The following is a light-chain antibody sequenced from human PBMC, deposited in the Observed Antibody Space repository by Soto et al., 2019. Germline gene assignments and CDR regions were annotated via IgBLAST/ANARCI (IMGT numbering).Light chain of an antibody. CDR2: DAS. V-gene: IGKV3-20*01. CDR3: LKYGRSPGWT. CDR1: QSVSSY. J-gene: IGKJ1*01. Sequence: EIVVTQSPGPLSLYPREIATLSCRASQSVSSYLAWYQQKPGQAPRLLIYDASNRASGIPDRFSGSGSETEFTLTISRLEPEDFAVYYCLKYGRSPGWTFGQGIKV.